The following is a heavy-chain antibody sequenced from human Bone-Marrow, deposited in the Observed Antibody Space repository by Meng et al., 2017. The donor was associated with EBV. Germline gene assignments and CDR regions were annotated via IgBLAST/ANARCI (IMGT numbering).Heavy chain of an antibody. CDR3: AKDRGATTAFDI. CDR2: ISGSGGST. CDR1: GFTFSSYA. Sequence: EVQLVESGXGWVQPGGSLRLSCAASGFTFSSYAMSWVHQAPGKGLEWVSAISGSGGSTYYADSVKGRFTISRDNSKNTLYLQMNSLRAEDTAVYYCAKDRGATTAFDIWGQGTLVTVSS. V-gene: IGHV3-23*04. J-gene: IGHJ3*02. D-gene: IGHD1-26*01.